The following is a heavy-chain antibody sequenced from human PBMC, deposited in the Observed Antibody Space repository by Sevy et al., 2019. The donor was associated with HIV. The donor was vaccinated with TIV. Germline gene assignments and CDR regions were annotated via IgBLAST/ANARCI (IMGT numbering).Heavy chain of an antibody. D-gene: IGHD7-27*01. Sequence: ASVKVSCKASGYTFTGYYMHWVRQAPGQGLEWMGWINPNSGDTNYAQKFQGRVTMTRDTSISTAYMELSRLRSDDTAVYYCARAGDYYYYGMDVWGQGTTVTVSS. CDR2: INPNSGDT. V-gene: IGHV1-2*02. J-gene: IGHJ6*02. CDR1: GYTFTGYY. CDR3: ARAGDYYYYGMDV.